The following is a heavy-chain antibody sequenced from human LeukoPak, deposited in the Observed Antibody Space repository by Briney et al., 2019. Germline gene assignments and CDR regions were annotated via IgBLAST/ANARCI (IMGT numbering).Heavy chain of an antibody. CDR1: GYTFTGYY. CDR2: INPNSGGT. D-gene: IGHD3-10*01. J-gene: IGHJ3*02. V-gene: IGHV1-2*04. Sequence: ASVKVSCKASGYTFTGYYMHWVRQAPGQGLEWMGWINPNSGGTNYAQKFQGWVTMTRDTSISTAYMELSSLRSEDTAVYYCAIGWFGVSTSPDAFDIWGQGTMVTVSS. CDR3: AIGWFGVSTSPDAFDI.